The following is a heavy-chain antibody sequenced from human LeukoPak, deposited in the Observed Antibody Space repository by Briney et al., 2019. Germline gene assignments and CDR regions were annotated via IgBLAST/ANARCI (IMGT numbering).Heavy chain of an antibody. D-gene: IGHD2-2*01. Sequence: SETLSLTCTVSGGSISRSCYYWGWLPHPPGRGLEGFGSFNYSPSTYYNPSLKSRVTISVATYKNQFSLRLSYVTAADTAVYYCARERWSVVVPDEVRGYMFVWGKGTTVTVSS. CDR2: FNYSPST. V-gene: IGHV4-39*07. CDR3: ARERWSVVVPDEVRGYMFV. CDR1: GGSISRSCYY. J-gene: IGHJ6*03.